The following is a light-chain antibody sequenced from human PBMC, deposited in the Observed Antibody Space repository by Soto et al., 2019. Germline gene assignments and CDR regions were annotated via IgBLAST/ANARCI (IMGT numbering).Light chain of an antibody. J-gene: IGLJ1*01. V-gene: IGLV1-44*01. CDR1: NSNVGSQT. CDR2: TTN. Sequence: QSVLTQPPSASETPGQRVTISCSGSNSNVGSQTVNWYQQFPGKAPKLLIHTTNQRPSGVPDRFSGSKSGTSASLAISGLQSEDEAEYFCAAWDGSLNGYVFGNGTKLTVL. CDR3: AAWDGSLNGYV.